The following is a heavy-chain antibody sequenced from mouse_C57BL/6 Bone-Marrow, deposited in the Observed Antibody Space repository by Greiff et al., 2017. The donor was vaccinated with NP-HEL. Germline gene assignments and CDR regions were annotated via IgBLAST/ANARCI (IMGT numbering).Heavy chain of an antibody. V-gene: IGHV1-19*01. J-gene: IGHJ3*01. D-gene: IGHD2-1*01. CDR1: GYTFTDYY. Sequence: VQLKQSGPVLVKPGASVKMSCKASGYTFTDYYMNWVKQSHGKSLEWIGVINPYNGGTSYNQKFKGKATLTVDKSSSTAYMELNSLTSEDSAFYYCARIYYGKETWFAYWGQGTLVTVSA. CDR3: ARIYYGKETWFAY. CDR2: INPYNGGT.